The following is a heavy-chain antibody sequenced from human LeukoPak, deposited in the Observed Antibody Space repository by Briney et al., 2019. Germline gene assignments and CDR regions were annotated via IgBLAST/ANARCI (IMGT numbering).Heavy chain of an antibody. Sequence: GGSLRLSCAASGFTFSSYSMNWVRQAPGKGLEWVSSISSSSSYIYYADSVKGRFTISRDNAKNSLYLQMNSLRAEDTAVYYCASYGDYNDAFDIWGQGPMVPVSS. V-gene: IGHV3-21*01. CDR2: ISSSSSYI. CDR3: ASYGDYNDAFDI. J-gene: IGHJ3*02. D-gene: IGHD4-17*01. CDR1: GFTFSSYS.